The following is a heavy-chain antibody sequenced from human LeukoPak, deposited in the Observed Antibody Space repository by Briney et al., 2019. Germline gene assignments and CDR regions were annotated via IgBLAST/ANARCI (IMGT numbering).Heavy chain of an antibody. CDR3: AREQFSHTSNYFDN. CDR2: ISGDGVSS. D-gene: IGHD5-24*01. J-gene: IGHJ4*02. Sequence: GGSLRLSCAASGFTFDDYAMHWVRQAPGKGLEWVSLISGDGVSSFYADSVRGRFTISRDNNNNSLSLQMYSLTTEDTAFYYCAREQFSHTSNYFDNWGQGILVTVSS. CDR1: GFTFDDYA. V-gene: IGHV3-43*02.